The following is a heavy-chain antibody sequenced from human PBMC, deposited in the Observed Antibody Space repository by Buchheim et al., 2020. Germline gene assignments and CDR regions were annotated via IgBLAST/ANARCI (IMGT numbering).Heavy chain of an antibody. CDR2: ISGSGGST. Sequence: EVQLLESGGGLVQPGGSLRLSCAASGFTFSSYAMSWVRQAPGKGLEWVSAISGSGGSTYYADSVKGRFTISRDNSKNTLYLQMNSLRAEDTAVYYCAKFPFNYDFWSGYSLRLDYWGQGTL. V-gene: IGHV3-23*01. J-gene: IGHJ4*02. D-gene: IGHD3-3*01. CDR1: GFTFSSYA. CDR3: AKFPFNYDFWSGYSLRLDY.